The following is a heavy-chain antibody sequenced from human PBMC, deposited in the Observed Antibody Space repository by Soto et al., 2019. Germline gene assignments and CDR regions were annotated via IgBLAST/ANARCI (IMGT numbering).Heavy chain of an antibody. V-gene: IGHV3-30-3*01. J-gene: IGHJ6*02. CDR2: ISYDGSNK. CDR3: ARDIYVVVAATRSYYYYGMDV. D-gene: IGHD2-15*01. CDR1: GFTFSSYA. Sequence: QVQLVESGGGVVQPGRSLRLSCAASGFTFSSYAMHWVRQAPGKGLEWVAVISYDGSNKYYADSVKGRFTISRDNSKNTLYLQMXSLRAEDTAVYYCARDIYVVVAATRSYYYYGMDVWGQGTTVTVSS.